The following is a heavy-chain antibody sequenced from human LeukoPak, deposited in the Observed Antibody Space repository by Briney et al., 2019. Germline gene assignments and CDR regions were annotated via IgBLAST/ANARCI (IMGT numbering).Heavy chain of an antibody. CDR1: GFTFSSYA. CDR3: AKSSLKWLVAPDFDY. CDR2: ISGSGGST. Sequence: GGSLRLSCAASGFTFSSYAMSWVRQAPGKGLEWVSAISGSGGSTYYADSVKGRFTISRDNSKNTLYLQMNSLRAEDTAVYYCAKSSLKWLVAPDFDYWGQGTLVTVSS. J-gene: IGHJ4*02. D-gene: IGHD6-19*01. V-gene: IGHV3-23*01.